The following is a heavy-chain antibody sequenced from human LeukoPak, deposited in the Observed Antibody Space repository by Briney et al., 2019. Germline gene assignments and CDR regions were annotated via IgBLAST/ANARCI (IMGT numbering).Heavy chain of an antibody. CDR2: INPNSGGT. D-gene: IGHD3-10*01. Sequence: ASVKVSCKASGYTFTCYYMHWVRQAPGQGLEWMGWINPNSGGTIYAQKFHGRITMTRDTSISKVYMELSRLRSDDTAVYYCARAPPITRGPFDPWGQGTLVTVSS. CDR3: ARAPPITRGPFDP. J-gene: IGHJ5*02. CDR1: GYTFTCYY. V-gene: IGHV1-2*02.